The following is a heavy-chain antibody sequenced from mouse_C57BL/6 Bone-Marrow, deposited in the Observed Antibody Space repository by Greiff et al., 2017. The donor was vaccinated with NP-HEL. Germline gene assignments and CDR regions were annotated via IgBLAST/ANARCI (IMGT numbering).Heavy chain of an antibody. J-gene: IGHJ1*03. V-gene: IGHV3-6*01. CDR1: GYSITSGYY. Sequence: EVKLMESGPGLVKPSQSLSLTCSVTGYSITSGYYWNWIRQFPGNKLEWMGYISYDGSNNYNPSLKNRISITRDTSKNQFFLKLNSVTTEDTATYYCARDDDGYFHWYFDVWGTGTTVTVSS. D-gene: IGHD2-3*01. CDR2: ISYDGSN. CDR3: ARDDDGYFHWYFDV.